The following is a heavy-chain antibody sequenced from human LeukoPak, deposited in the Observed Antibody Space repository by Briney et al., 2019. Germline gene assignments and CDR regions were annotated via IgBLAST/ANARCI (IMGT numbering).Heavy chain of an antibody. Sequence: GRSLRLSCAAPGFTFSSYGMHWVRQAPGKGLEWVAVISYDGSNKYYADSVKGRFTISRDNSKNTLYLQMNSLRAEDTALYYCAKDISPGDIVVVPAAPSFDYWGQGTLVTVSS. CDR1: GFTFSSYG. CDR3: AKDISPGDIVVVPAAPSFDY. V-gene: IGHV3-30*18. D-gene: IGHD2-2*01. J-gene: IGHJ4*02. CDR2: ISYDGSNK.